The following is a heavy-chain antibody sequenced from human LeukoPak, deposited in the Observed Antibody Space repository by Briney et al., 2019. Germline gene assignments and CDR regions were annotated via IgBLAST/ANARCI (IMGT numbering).Heavy chain of an antibody. D-gene: IGHD4-23*01. CDR2: INPDSGGT. Sequence: ASVKVSCKASGYTFTDYYMHWVRQAPGQGLEWMGWINPDSGGTNYAQNFQGRVTMARDTSISTAYMELSRLRSDDTAVYYCARPFIETPSLGALDYWGQGTLVTVSS. CDR1: GYTFTDYY. CDR3: ARPFIETPSLGALDY. J-gene: IGHJ4*02. V-gene: IGHV1-2*02.